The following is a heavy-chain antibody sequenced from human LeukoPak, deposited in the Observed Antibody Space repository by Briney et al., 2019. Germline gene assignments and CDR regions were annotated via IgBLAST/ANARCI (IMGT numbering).Heavy chain of an antibody. CDR3: ARQWAPRITMIRGDKGVDP. Sequence: PGGSLRLSCTASGFTLSTYSMNWVRQAPGKGLEWVSYIGYRSSPIHYADSVKGRFTISRDNAKNSLYLQMNSLRAEDTAVYYCARQWAPRITMIRGDKGVDPWGQGTLVTVSS. V-gene: IGHV3-48*01. CDR2: IGYRSSPI. J-gene: IGHJ5*02. CDR1: GFTLSTYS. D-gene: IGHD3-10*01.